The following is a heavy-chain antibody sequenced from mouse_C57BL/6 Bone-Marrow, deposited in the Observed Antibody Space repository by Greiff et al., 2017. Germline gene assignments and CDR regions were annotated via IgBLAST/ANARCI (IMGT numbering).Heavy chain of an antibody. CDR1: GFSLTSYG. V-gene: IGHV2-2*01. D-gene: IGHD2-4*01. Sequence: VQVVESGPGLVQPSQSLSITCTVSGFSLTSYGVHWVRQSPGKGLEWLGVIWSGGSTDYNAAFISRLSISKDNSKSQVFFKMNSLQADDTAIYYCARKRLRRGGYAMDYWGQGTSVTVSS. CDR3: ARKRLRRGGYAMDY. J-gene: IGHJ4*01. CDR2: IWSGGST.